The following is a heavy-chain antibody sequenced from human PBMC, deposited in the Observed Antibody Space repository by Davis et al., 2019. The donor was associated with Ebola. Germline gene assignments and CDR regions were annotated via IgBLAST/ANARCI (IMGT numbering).Heavy chain of an antibody. CDR1: GFTFSDYY. CDR2: ISSSGSTI. D-gene: IGHD6-19*01. V-gene: IGHV3-11*01. J-gene: IGHJ6*02. Sequence: PSETLSLTCAASGFTFSDYYMSWIRQAPGKGLEWVSYISSSGSTIYYADSVKGRFTISRDNAKNSLYLQMNSLRAEDTAVYYCARDKRSSWYGGMDVWGQGTTVTVSS. CDR3: ARDKRSSWYGGMDV.